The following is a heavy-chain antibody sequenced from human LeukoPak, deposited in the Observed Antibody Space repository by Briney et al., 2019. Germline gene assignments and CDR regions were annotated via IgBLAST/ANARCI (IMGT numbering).Heavy chain of an antibody. Sequence: PSETLSLTCTVSGGSISSGGYYWSWIRQHPGKGLEWIGYIYYSGSTYYNPSLKSRVTISVDTSKNQFSLKLSSVTAADTAVYYRARLMRSHAFDIWGQGTMVTVSS. CDR1: GGSISSGGYY. V-gene: IGHV4-31*03. CDR3: ARLMRSHAFDI. J-gene: IGHJ3*02. CDR2: IYYSGST.